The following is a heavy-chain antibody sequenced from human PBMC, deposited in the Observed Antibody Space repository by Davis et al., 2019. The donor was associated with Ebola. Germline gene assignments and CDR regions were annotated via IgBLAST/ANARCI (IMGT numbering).Heavy chain of an antibody. CDR3: TTDSARFLEWSR. D-gene: IGHD3-3*01. Sequence: GGSLRLSCSSSGFTFSNAWMNWIRQAPGKGLEWVGRIKSKTDGGTTDYAAPVKGRFTISRDDSKNTLYLQMNSLKTEDTAVYYCTTDSARFLEWSRWSQGTLVTVSS. V-gene: IGHV3-15*07. CDR2: IKSKTDGGTT. CDR1: GFTFSNAW. J-gene: IGHJ4*02.